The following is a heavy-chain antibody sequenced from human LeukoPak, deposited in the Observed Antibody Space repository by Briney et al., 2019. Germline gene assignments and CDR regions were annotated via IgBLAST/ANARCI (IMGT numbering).Heavy chain of an antibody. D-gene: IGHD3-22*01. V-gene: IGHV3-9*01. J-gene: IGHJ4*02. CDR3: ARDLVYYDSNGVLDY. CDR2: ITWNSAII. CDR1: GFIFDDHA. Sequence: GGSLRLSCAASGFIFDDHAMHWVRQAPGKGLEWISTITWNSAIIDYADSVKGRFSISRDNAKNSLYLQMNSLRAEDTAMYYCARDLVYYDSNGVLDYWGQGTLVIVSS.